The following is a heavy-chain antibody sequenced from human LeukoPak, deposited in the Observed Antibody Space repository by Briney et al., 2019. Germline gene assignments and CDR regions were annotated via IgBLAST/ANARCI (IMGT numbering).Heavy chain of an antibody. CDR2: ISYDGGKK. CDR1: GFTFSSHA. J-gene: IGHJ4*02. CDR3: ARDLTGSFSYDY. V-gene: IGHV3-30*04. D-gene: IGHD7-27*01. Sequence: GGSPRLSCAASGFTFSSHAMHWVRQAPGEGLEWVAVISYDGGKKFYADSVKGRFTISRDNSKNTVNLQMISLRTEDTVVYYCARDLTGSFSYDYWGQGTLVTVSS.